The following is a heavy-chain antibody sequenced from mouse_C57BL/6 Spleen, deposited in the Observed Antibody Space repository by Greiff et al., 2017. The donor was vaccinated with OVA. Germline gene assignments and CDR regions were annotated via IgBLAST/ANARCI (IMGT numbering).Heavy chain of an antibody. CDR2: FYPGSGSI. CDR1: GYTFTEYT. D-gene: IGHD2-4*01. J-gene: IGHJ2*01. CDR3: ARHEDVGYDYDDCFDY. Sequence: VKLMESGAELVKPGASVKLSCKASGYTFTEYTIHWVKQRSGQGLEWIGWFYPGSGSIKYNEKFKDKATWTADKSSSTVYMELSRLTSEDSAVYFCARHEDVGYDYDDCFDYWGQGTTLTVSS. V-gene: IGHV1-62-2*01.